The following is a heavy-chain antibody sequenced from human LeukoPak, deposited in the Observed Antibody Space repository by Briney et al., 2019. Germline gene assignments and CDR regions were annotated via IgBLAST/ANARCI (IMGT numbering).Heavy chain of an antibody. CDR3: ARDLGDIVVVPAAQIDY. Sequence: GGSLRLSCAASGFTFSSYAMHWVRQAPGKGLEWVAVISYDGSNKYYADSVKGRFTISRDNSKNTLYPQMNSLRAEDTAVYYCARDLGDIVVVPAAQIDYWGQGTLVTVSS. D-gene: IGHD2-2*01. CDR1: GFTFSSYA. J-gene: IGHJ4*02. V-gene: IGHV3-30*04. CDR2: ISYDGSNK.